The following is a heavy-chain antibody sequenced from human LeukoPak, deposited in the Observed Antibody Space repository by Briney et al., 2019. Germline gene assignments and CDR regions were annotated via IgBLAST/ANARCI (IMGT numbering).Heavy chain of an antibody. CDR1: GGSISSGSYY. D-gene: IGHD1-7*01. CDR2: IYTSGST. J-gene: IGHJ4*02. Sequence: PSETLSLTCTVSGGSISSGSYYWSWIRQPAGKGLEWIGRIYTSGSTNYNPSLKSRVTISVDTSKNQFSLKLSSVTAADTAVYYCARDYDWNYDRWGQGTPVTVSS. V-gene: IGHV4-61*02. CDR3: ARDYDWNYDR.